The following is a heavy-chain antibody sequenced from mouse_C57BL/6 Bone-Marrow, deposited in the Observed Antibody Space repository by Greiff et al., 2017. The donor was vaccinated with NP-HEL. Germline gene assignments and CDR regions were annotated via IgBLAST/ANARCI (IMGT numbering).Heavy chain of an antibody. CDR3: ARDSGYAFDY. J-gene: IGHJ2*01. D-gene: IGHD3-2*02. CDR2: IDPSDSYT. V-gene: IGHV1-69*01. CDR1: GYTFTSYW. Sequence: QVQLQQPGAELVMPGASVKLSCKASGYTFTSYWMHWVKQRPGQGLEWIGEIDPSDSYTNYNQKFKGKSTLTVDKSSSTAYMQLSSLTSEDSAVYYCARDSGYAFDYWGQGTTLTVSS.